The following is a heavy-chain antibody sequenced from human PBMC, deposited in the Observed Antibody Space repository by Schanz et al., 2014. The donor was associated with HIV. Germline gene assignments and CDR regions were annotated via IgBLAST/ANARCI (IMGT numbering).Heavy chain of an antibody. D-gene: IGHD3-16*01. CDR2: ISVYHNKT. CDR3: AKDGGSRGRRRGMDV. Sequence: QVHLVQSGAEVKKSGASVKVSCKASGYSFSSYGLSWVRQAPGQGLEWMGWISVYHNKTNYAQKLQGRVTMTTDTSTSTAYMELRSLRSDDTAVYYCAKDGGSRGRRRGMDVWGQGTTVTVSS. J-gene: IGHJ6*02. V-gene: IGHV1-18*01. CDR1: GYSFSSYG.